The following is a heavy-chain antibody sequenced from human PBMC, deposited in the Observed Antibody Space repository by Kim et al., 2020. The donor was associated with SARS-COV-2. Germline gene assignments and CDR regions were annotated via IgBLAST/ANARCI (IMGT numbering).Heavy chain of an antibody. CDR2: ITSAGWYI. V-gene: IGHV3-21*01. Sequence: GGSLRLSCAASGFTFRSDTMNWVRQAPGKGLEWVSSITSAGWYIYYGDSVKGRFIVSRDNAKNSLYLQMNSLRAEDTAVYYCARELTTEAFDIWGQGTMVTVSS. D-gene: IGHD4-17*01. CDR1: GFTFRSDT. J-gene: IGHJ3*02. CDR3: ARELTTEAFDI.